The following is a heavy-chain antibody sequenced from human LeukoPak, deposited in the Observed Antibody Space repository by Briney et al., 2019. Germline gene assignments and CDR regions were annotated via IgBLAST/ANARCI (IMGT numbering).Heavy chain of an antibody. V-gene: IGHV3-23*01. J-gene: IGHJ1*01. CDR3: AKSAYAGYDWGYMGQS. CDR1: GFTFRGYA. D-gene: IGHD5-12*01. Sequence: GGSLRLSCGASGFTFRGYAMSWVRQAPGKGLEWVSGISESSRFIHHADSVKGRFTISRDDSANTLHLQMNSLKAEDTAVYYCAKSAYAGYDWGYMGQSWGQGTLVTVSS. CDR2: ISESSRFI.